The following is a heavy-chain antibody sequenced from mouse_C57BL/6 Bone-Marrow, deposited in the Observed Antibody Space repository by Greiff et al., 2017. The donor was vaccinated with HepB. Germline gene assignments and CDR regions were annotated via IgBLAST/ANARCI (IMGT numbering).Heavy chain of an antibody. CDR3: ARNLYYSNYGYYYAMDY. CDR2: IWSGGST. Sequence: QVQLKQSGPGLVQPSQSLSITCTVSGFSLTSYGVHWVRQSPGKGLEWLGVIWSGGSTDYNAAFISRLSISKDNSKSQVFFKMNSLQADDTAIYYCARNLYYSNYGYYYAMDYWGQGTSVTVSS. D-gene: IGHD2-5*01. J-gene: IGHJ4*01. V-gene: IGHV2-2*01. CDR1: GFSLTSYG.